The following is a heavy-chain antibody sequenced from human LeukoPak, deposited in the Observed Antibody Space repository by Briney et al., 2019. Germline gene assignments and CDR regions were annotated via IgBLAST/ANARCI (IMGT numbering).Heavy chain of an antibody. CDR1: GFTFSSYG. D-gene: IGHD3-10*01. CDR2: ISGSGGST. V-gene: IGHV3-23*01. CDR3: AKDRYYGSGGDRNFDY. Sequence: PGGSLRLSCAASGFTFSSYGMPWVRQAPGKGLEWVPAISGSGGSTYYADSVKGRFTISRDNSKNTLYLQMNSLRAEDTAVYYCAKDRYYGSGGDRNFDYWGQGTLVTVSS. J-gene: IGHJ4*02.